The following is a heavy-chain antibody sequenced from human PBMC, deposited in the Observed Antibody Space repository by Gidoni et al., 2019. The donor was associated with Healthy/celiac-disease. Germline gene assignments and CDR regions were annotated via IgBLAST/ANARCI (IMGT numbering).Heavy chain of an antibody. D-gene: IGHD5-12*01. J-gene: IGHJ4*02. CDR2: IWYDGSNK. CDR3: AREFGGYDSGGYYFDY. CDR1: GFTFSSYG. V-gene: IGHV3-33*01. Sequence: QVQLVESGGGVVQPGRSLRLSCAASGFTFSSYGMHWVRQAPGKGLEWVAVIWYDGSNKYYADSVKGRFTISRDNSKNTLYLQMNSLRAEDTAVYYCAREFGGYDSGGYYFDYWGQGTLVTVSS.